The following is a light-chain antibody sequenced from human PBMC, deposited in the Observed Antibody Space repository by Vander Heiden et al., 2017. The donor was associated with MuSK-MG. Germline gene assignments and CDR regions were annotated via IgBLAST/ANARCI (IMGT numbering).Light chain of an antibody. CDR1: QSITTY. Sequence: DIQMTQSPSSLSASVGDRVTVTCRASQSITTYLHWYQQKPGRAPKLLIYAASTLQSGVPSRFSGSGSGTDFSLTISSLQPEDFATYYCQQSDSTPYTFGQGTKVEMK. CDR2: AAS. J-gene: IGKJ2*01. CDR3: QQSDSTPYT. V-gene: IGKV1-39*01.